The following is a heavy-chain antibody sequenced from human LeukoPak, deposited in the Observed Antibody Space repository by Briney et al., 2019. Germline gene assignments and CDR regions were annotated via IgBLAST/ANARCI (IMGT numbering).Heavy chain of an antibody. D-gene: IGHD3-22*01. V-gene: IGHV4-31*03. J-gene: IGHJ3*02. CDR3: ARDTSSDDSSQNDAFDI. CDR2: IYYSGST. CDR1: GGSITSGGYY. Sequence: SQTLSLTCTVSGGSITSGGYYWSWIRQHPGKGLEWIGYIYYSGSTYYNPSLKSRVTISVDTSKNQFSLKLSSVTAADTAVYYCARDTSSDDSSQNDAFDIWGQGTMVTVSS.